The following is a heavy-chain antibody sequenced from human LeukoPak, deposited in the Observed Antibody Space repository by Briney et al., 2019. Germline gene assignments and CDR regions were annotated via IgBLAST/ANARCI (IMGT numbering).Heavy chain of an antibody. D-gene: IGHD1-26*01. CDR2: IYYSGST. CDR3: ARGSYSNWFDP. V-gene: IGHV4-59*08. J-gene: IGHJ5*02. CDR1: GDSISDYY. Sequence: SETLSLTCTVSGDSISDYYWSWIRQPPGKGLEWIGYIYYSGSTNYNPSLKSRVTISVDTSKNQFSLNLSSVTAADTAVYYCARGSYSNWFDPWGQGTLVTVSS.